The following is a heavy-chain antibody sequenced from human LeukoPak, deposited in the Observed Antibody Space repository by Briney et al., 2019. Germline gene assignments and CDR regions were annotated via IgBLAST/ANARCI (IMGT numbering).Heavy chain of an antibody. CDR1: GYTFSSYG. V-gene: IGHV1-18*01. D-gene: IGHD1-26*01. J-gene: IGHJ5*02. CDR3: ARVIVGATIEGRDSWFDP. CDR2: ISPNNGDT. Sequence: ASVKVSCKASGYTFSSYGITWVRQAPGQGLEWMGWISPNNGDTNYAQKLQGRVTMTTDTSTSTAYMELRSLRSDDTAMYYCARVIVGATIEGRDSWFDPWGQGTLVTVSS.